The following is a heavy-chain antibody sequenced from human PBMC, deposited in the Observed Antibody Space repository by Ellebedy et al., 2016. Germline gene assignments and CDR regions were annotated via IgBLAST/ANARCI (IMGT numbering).Heavy chain of an antibody. Sequence: GESLKISCAASGFTFSSYSMNWVRQAPGKGLEWVSSISSSSSYIYYADSVKGRFTISRDNAKNSLYLQMNSLRAEDTAVYYCARTDSSSWYPYYYYMDVWGKGTTVTVSS. D-gene: IGHD6-13*01. V-gene: IGHV3-21*04. CDR3: ARTDSSSWYPYYYYMDV. CDR1: GFTFSSYS. CDR2: ISSSSSYI. J-gene: IGHJ6*03.